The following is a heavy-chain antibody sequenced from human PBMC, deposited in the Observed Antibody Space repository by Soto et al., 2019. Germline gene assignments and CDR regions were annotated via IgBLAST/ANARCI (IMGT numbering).Heavy chain of an antibody. J-gene: IGHJ3*02. Sequence: QVQLQESGPGLVKPSGTLSLTCAVSGGSISSSNWWSWVRQPPGKGLEWIGEIYHSGSTNYNPSLQIRVTISVDKAKNQFSLKLSSVTAAYTAVYYCARDSSGWLGAFDIWGQGTMVTVSS. CDR1: GGSISSSNW. CDR2: IYHSGST. D-gene: IGHD6-19*01. V-gene: IGHV4-4*02. CDR3: ARDSSGWLGAFDI.